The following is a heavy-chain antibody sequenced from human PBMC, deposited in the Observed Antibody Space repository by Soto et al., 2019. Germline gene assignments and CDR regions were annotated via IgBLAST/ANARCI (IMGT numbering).Heavy chain of an antibody. CDR3: AREYRSLHNYYDSSGYQNFDY. D-gene: IGHD3-22*01. Sequence: GGSLRLSCAASGFTFSSYWMSWVRQAPGKGLEWVANIKQDGSEKYYVDSVKGRFTISRDNAKNSLYLQMNSLRAEDTAVYYCAREYRSLHNYYDSSGYQNFDYWGQGTLVTVSS. J-gene: IGHJ4*02. CDR1: GFTFSSYW. V-gene: IGHV3-7*05. CDR2: IKQDGSEK.